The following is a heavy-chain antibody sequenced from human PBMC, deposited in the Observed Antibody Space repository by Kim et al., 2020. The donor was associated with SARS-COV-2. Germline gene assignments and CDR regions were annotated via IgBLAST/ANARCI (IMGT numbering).Heavy chain of an antibody. CDR2: IYSGGST. D-gene: IGHD3-16*02. CDR3: ASRIMITFGGVIVMGDY. CDR1: GFTVSSNY. J-gene: IGHJ4*02. V-gene: IGHV3-53*01. Sequence: GGSLRLSCAASGFTVSSNYMSWVRQAPGKGLEWVSVIYSGGSTYYADSVKGRFTISRDNSKNTLYLQMNSLRAEDTAVYYCASRIMITFGGVIVMGDYWGQGTLVTVSS.